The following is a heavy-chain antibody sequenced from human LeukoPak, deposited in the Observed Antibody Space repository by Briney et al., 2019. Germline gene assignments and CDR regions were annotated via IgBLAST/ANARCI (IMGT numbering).Heavy chain of an antibody. Sequence: SETLSLTCTVSGDSISNNSYYWGWIRQPPGKGLEWIGSTYYSGSTYYNPSLNSRVTVSVDTSKNQFSLKLSSVTAADTAVYYCARTGGYMVWGVQNWFDPWGQGTLVTVSS. CDR1: GDSISNNSYY. CDR2: TYYSGST. CDR3: ARTGGYMVWGVQNWFDP. V-gene: IGHV4-39*01. J-gene: IGHJ5*02. D-gene: IGHD3-10*01.